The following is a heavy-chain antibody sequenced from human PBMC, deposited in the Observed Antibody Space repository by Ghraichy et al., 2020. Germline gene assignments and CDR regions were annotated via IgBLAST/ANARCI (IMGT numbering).Heavy chain of an antibody. CDR3: VKGPIDTMIVVVINGRGGSAFDI. CDR2: ISSNGGST. D-gene: IGHD3-22*01. V-gene: IGHV3-64D*06. Sequence: GGSLRLSCSASGFTFSSYAMHWVRQAPGKGLEYVSAISSNGGSTYYADSVKGRFTISRDNSKNTLYLQMSSLRAEDTAVYYCVKGPIDTMIVVVINGRGGSAFDIWGQGTMVTVSS. J-gene: IGHJ3*02. CDR1: GFTFSSYA.